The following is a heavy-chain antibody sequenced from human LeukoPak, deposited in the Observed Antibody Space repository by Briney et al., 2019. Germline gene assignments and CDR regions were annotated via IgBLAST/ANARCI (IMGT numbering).Heavy chain of an antibody. J-gene: IGHJ4*02. CDR1: GYSFTNYW. V-gene: IGHV5-51*03. D-gene: IGHD6-6*01. CDR3: ARLGPAPPPSSSFFDY. CDR2: IYPGDSDT. Sequence: KPGESLKISCKGSGYSFTNYWITWVRQMPGKGLEWMGIIYPGDSDTRNSPSFQGQVTISVDKSISTAYLQWSSLKASDTAMYYCARLGPAPPPSSSFFDYWGQGTLVTVSS.